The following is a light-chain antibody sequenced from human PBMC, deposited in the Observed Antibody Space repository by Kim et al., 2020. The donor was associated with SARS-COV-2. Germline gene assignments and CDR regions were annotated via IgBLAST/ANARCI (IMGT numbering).Light chain of an antibody. CDR1: QGVANY. J-gene: IGKJ4*01. CDR3: QQSYTLPLS. Sequence: PSVGDTVAFTCRTSQGVANYLNWYQQKPGKAPKLLMYAASSLQSGVPSRFTGSGSGTDFTLTISSLQPEDSATYYCQQSYTLPLSFGGGTKVDIK. V-gene: IGKV1-39*01. CDR2: AAS.